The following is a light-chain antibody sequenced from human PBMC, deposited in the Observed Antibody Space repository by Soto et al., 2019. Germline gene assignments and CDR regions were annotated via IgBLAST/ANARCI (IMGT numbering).Light chain of an antibody. CDR3: SSYTSSSTWV. J-gene: IGLJ3*02. CDR1: SSDVGGYNY. Sequence: QSVLTQPASVSGSPGQSITISCTGTSSDVGGYNYVSWYQQHPGKAPKLMIYDVSNRPSGVSNRFSGSKSGNTASLTISGLQAADEADYYCSSYTSSSTWVFGGGTKLT. V-gene: IGLV2-14*01. CDR2: DVS.